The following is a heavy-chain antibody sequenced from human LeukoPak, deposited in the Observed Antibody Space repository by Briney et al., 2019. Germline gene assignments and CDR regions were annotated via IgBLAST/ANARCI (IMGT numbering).Heavy chain of an antibody. CDR1: GGSISSSSYC. J-gene: IGHJ5*02. Sequence: SETLSLTCTVSGGSISSSSYCRGWIRQPPGKGLEWIGSIYHSGSTYYNPSLKSRVTISVDTSKNQFSLKLSSVTAADTAVYYCARLVYSSSSIWFDPWGQGTPVNVSS. CDR3: ARLVYSSSSIWFDP. CDR2: IYHSGST. V-gene: IGHV4-39*07. D-gene: IGHD6-6*01.